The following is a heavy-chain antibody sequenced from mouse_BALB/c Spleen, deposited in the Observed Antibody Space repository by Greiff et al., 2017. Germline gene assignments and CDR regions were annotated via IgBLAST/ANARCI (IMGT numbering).Heavy chain of an antibody. Sequence: EVQGVESGGGLVQPGGSRKLSCAASGFTFSSFGMHWVRQAPEKGLEWVAYISSGSSTIYYADTVKGRFTISRDNPKNTLFLQMTSLRSEDTAMYYCARSLLHYFDYWGQGTTLTVSS. D-gene: IGHD1-1*01. CDR2: ISSGSSTI. J-gene: IGHJ2*01. V-gene: IGHV5-17*02. CDR1: GFTFSSFG. CDR3: ARSLLHYFDY.